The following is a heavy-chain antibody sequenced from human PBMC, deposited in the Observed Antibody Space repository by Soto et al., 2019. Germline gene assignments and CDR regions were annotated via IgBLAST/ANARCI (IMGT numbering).Heavy chain of an antibody. CDR1: GGSFSGYY. V-gene: IGHV4-34*01. CDR3: ARGLDSSGYYFDY. D-gene: IGHD3-22*01. Sequence: SETLSLTCAVYGGSFSGYYWSWIRQPPGKGLEWIGEINHSGSTNYNPSLKSRVTISVDTSKNQFSLKLSSVTAADTAVYYCARGLDSSGYYFDYWGQGTLVTVSS. J-gene: IGHJ4*02. CDR2: INHSGST.